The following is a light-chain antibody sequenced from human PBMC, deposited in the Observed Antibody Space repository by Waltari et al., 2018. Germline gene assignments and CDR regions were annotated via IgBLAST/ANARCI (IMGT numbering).Light chain of an antibody. CDR2: AAS. CDR3: QQYYSFPLT. CDR1: QAISSF. V-gene: IGKV1D-8*01. Sequence: VICMTQSPSLPPAPTGDRVPTSCRMRQAISSFLAWYQQKPGKAPELLIYAASTLQSAVPSRFSGSGSGTDFTLTISCLQSEDFATYYCQQYYSFPLTFGGGTKVEIK. J-gene: IGKJ4*01.